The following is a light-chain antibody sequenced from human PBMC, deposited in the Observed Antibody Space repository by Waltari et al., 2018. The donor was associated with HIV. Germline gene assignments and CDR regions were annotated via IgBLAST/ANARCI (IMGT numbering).Light chain of an antibody. CDR1: QSISAK. J-gene: IGKJ2*01. CDR2: EVA. V-gene: IGKV3-15*01. CDR3: QQYDDGPRGIT. Sequence: IVMTQSPPTLAVSPGQRVTLSCRASQSISAKVAWYQQRPGQAPRLLIYEVATRPTGIPARFSGSGSGTEFTLTISSLQSEDFATYFCQQYDDGPRGITFGQGTMLEIK.